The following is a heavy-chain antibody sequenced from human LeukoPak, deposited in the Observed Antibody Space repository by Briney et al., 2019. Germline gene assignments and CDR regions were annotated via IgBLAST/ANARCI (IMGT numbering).Heavy chain of an antibody. D-gene: IGHD6-13*01. Sequence: ASVKVSCKASGYIFTNYGITWVRQAPGQGLEWMGWISAYNGNTHYAQKFQGRVTMTTDTSTSTAYMELSSLRSEDTAVYYCARAVGGLAAAGLALIDYWGQGTLVTVSS. CDR3: ARAVGGLAAAGLALIDY. J-gene: IGHJ4*02. CDR2: ISAYNGNT. CDR1: GYIFTNYG. V-gene: IGHV1-18*01.